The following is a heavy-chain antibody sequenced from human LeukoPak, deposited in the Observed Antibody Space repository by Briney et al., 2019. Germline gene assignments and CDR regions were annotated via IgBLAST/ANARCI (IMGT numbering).Heavy chain of an antibody. CDR1: GFTFSSYS. V-gene: IGHV3-21*01. D-gene: IGHD6-13*01. Sequence: GGSLRLSCAASGFTFSSYSMNWVRQAPGKGLEWVSSISSSSSYIYYADSVKGRFTISRDNAKNSLYLQMNSLRAEDTAVYYCAKDLYSSSSAFDPWGQGTLVTVSS. CDR2: ISSSSSYI. CDR3: AKDLYSSSSAFDP. J-gene: IGHJ5*02.